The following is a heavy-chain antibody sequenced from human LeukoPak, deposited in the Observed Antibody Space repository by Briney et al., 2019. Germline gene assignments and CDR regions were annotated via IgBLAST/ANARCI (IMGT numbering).Heavy chain of an antibody. CDR1: GGTFSSYA. D-gene: IGHD6-13*01. Sequence: SVKVFCKASGGTFSSYAISWVRQAPGQGLEWMGGIIPIFGTANYAQKFQGRVTITADKSTSTAYMELSSLRSEGTAVYYCARAAAGTGYYFDYWGQGTLVTVSS. J-gene: IGHJ4*02. V-gene: IGHV1-69*06. CDR2: IIPIFGTA. CDR3: ARAAAGTGYYFDY.